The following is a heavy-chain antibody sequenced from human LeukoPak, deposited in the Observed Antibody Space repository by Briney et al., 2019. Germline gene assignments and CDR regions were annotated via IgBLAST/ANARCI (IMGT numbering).Heavy chain of an antibody. Sequence: PSETLSLTCAVSGGSISSGGYYWSWIRQHPGKGLEWIGYIYYSGSTYHNPSLKSRVTISVDTSKNQFSLKLSSVTAADTAVYYCASAMTAMVTDYWGQGTLVTVSS. J-gene: IGHJ4*02. CDR2: IYYSGST. CDR3: ASAMTAMVTDY. CDR1: GGSISSGGYY. V-gene: IGHV4-31*11. D-gene: IGHD5-18*01.